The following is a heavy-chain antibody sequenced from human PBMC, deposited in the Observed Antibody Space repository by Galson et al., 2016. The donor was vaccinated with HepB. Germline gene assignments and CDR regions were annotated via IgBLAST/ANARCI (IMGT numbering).Heavy chain of an antibody. J-gene: IGHJ4*02. V-gene: IGHV3-11*01. D-gene: IGHD4-17*01. CDR2: ISDSGSTT. Sequence: SLRLSCAASGFTFSDYYMSWIRQAPGEGLEWVSYISDSGSTTYYADSVKDRFTVSRDNAENSLYLQMNSLGVKDTAVYYCARSSATVTRHLDCWGQGTLVTVSS. CDR3: ARSSATVTRHLDC. CDR1: GFTFSDYY.